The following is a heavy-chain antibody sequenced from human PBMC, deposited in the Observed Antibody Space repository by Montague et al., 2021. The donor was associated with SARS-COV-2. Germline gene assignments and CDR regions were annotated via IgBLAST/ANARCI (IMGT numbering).Heavy chain of an antibody. CDR2: IDWDDNK. D-gene: IGHD3-9*01. CDR1: GFSLSTSGMC. Sequence: PALVKPTQTLTLTCTFSGFSLSTSGMCVSWVRQPPGKALEWLALIDWDDNKFYSTSLKTRLTISKDTSKNQVVLTMTNVDPVDTATYYCGRSLYDILTGYYLPFDYWGQGTLVTVSS. J-gene: IGHJ4*02. V-gene: IGHV2-70*20. CDR3: GRSLYDILTGYYLPFDY.